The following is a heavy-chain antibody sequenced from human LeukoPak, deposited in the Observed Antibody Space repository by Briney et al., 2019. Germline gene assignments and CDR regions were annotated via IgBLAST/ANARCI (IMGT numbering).Heavy chain of an antibody. CDR1: GFTFSSYG. V-gene: IGHV3-33*01. D-gene: IGHD2-2*01. CDR3: AREGRVVPAAMRNYYYGMDV. Sequence: PGGSLRLSCAASGFTFSSYGMHWVRQAPGKGLEWGAVIWYDGSNKYYADSVKGRFTISRDNSKNTLYLQMTSLRAEDTAVYYCAREGRVVPAAMRNYYYGMDVWGKGTTVTVSS. J-gene: IGHJ6*04. CDR2: IWYDGSNK.